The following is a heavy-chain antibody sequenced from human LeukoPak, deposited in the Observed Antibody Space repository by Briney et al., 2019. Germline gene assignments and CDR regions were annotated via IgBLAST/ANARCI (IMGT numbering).Heavy chain of an antibody. Sequence: GGSLRLSCAASGFTFSSYSMNWVRQAPGKGLEWVSSISSSSSYIYYADSVKGRFTISRDNSKNTLYLRMNSLRAEDTAVYYCAKDSSPTYYDYVWGSYRYTPFDYWGQGTLVTVSS. V-gene: IGHV3-21*04. J-gene: IGHJ4*02. CDR1: GFTFSSYS. D-gene: IGHD3-16*02. CDR2: ISSSSSYI. CDR3: AKDSSPTYYDYVWGSYRYTPFDY.